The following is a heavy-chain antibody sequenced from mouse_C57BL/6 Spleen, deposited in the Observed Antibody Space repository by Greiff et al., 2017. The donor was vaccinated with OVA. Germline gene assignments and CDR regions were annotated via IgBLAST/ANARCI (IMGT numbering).Heavy chain of an antibody. CDR1: GFSLTSYG. Sequence: VKLMESGPGLVQPSQSLSITCTVSGFSLTSYGVHWVRQSPGKGLEWLGVIWSGGSTDYNAAFISRLSISKDNSKSQVFFKMNSLQADDTAIYYCARNSDGSSHWYFDVWGTGTTVTVSS. D-gene: IGHD1-1*01. V-gene: IGHV2-2*01. CDR3: ARNSDGSSHWYFDV. J-gene: IGHJ1*03. CDR2: IWSGGST.